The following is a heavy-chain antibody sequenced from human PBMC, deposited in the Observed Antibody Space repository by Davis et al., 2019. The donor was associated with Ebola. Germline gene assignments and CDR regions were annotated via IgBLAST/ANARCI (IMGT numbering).Heavy chain of an antibody. Sequence: GESLKISCAASGLTFSSYWMHWVRQAPGKGLVWVSFINSDGSSTNYADSVKGRFTISRDNAKNTLYLQMNSLRAEDTAVYYCARAYCGGDCYSNYYYYGMDVWGQGTTVTVSS. CDR1: GLTFSSYW. CDR2: INSDGSST. V-gene: IGHV3-74*01. D-gene: IGHD2-21*02. CDR3: ARAYCGGDCYSNYYYYGMDV. J-gene: IGHJ6*02.